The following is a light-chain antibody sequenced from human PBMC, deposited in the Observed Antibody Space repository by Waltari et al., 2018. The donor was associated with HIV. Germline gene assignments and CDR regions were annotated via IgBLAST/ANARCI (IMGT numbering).Light chain of an antibody. CDR1: NSDVGGYNY. Sequence: QSALTQPAPLSGSPGQSITLSCTGTNSDVGGYNYVSRYPNHPGKAPKLMIYEVRNRPSGVSNRFSGSKSGNTASRTISGLQAEDEADYYCSSYTSSRVLFGGGTKLTVL. J-gene: IGLJ2*01. V-gene: IGLV2-14*01. CDR3: SSYTSSRVL. CDR2: EVR.